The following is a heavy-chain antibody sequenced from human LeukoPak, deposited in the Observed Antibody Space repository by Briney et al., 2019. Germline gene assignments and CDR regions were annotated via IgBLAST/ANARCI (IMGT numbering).Heavy chain of an antibody. V-gene: IGHV3-23*01. Sequence: PGGSLRLSCAASGFTFSSYTMSWVRQAPGKGLEWVSVISASGGTTYYADSVKGRFTISGDNSKNTLYLQMNSLRGEDTAVYYCAKTRPGPAATFYYYGLDVWGKGTTVTVSS. CDR1: GFTFSSYT. J-gene: IGHJ6*04. CDR3: AKTRPGPAATFYYYGLDV. D-gene: IGHD2-2*01. CDR2: ISASGGTT.